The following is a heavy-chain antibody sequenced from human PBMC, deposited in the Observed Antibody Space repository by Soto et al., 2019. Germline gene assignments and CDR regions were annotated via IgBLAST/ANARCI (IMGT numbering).Heavy chain of an antibody. Sequence: EVQLVESGGGLVQPGGSLRLSCAASGFTFSNYWMAWVRQAPGKGLEWVANIDQDGGEKYYVDSVKGRFTISRDNAKNSLYLHINSLRAEDTAVYYCARGRNWFDPWGQGTLVTVSS. V-gene: IGHV3-7*05. CDR2: IDQDGGEK. CDR3: ARGRNWFDP. CDR1: GFTFSNYW. J-gene: IGHJ5*02.